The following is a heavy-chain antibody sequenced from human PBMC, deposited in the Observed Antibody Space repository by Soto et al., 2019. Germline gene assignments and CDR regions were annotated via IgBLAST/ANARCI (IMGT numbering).Heavy chain of an antibody. CDR1: GGSISSSSYY. D-gene: IGHD1-26*01. V-gene: IGHV4-39*01. J-gene: IGHJ5*02. Sequence: NPSETLSLTCTVSGGSISSSSYYWGWIRQPPGKGLEWIGSIYYSGSTYYNPSLKSRVTISVDTSKNQFSLKLSSVTAADTAVYYCARGRGRWELLGSHWFDPWGQGTLVTVSS. CDR2: IYYSGST. CDR3: ARGRGRWELLGSHWFDP.